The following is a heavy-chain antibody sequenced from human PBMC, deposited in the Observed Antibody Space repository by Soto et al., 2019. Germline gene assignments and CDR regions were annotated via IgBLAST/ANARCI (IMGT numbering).Heavy chain of an antibody. V-gene: IGHV1-24*01. Sequence: ASVKVSCKVSGYTLTELSMHWVRQVPGKGLEWMGGFDPEDGEIIYAQKFQGRVTMTEDTSTDTAYMELSSLRSEDTAVYYCATEIPQFIVVVTAIDAFDIWGQGTMVTVSS. D-gene: IGHD2-21*02. CDR2: FDPEDGEI. J-gene: IGHJ3*02. CDR3: ATEIPQFIVVVTAIDAFDI. CDR1: GYTLTELS.